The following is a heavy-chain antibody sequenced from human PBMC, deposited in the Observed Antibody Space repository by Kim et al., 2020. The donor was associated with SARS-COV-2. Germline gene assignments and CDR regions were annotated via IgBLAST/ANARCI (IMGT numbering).Heavy chain of an antibody. V-gene: IGHV3-9*01. J-gene: IGHJ4*02. Sequence: GGSLRLSCAAYGFTFGHYAIHWVRQAPGKGLEWVSGISWNSDTVGYADSVKGRFTISRDNSMHSVFLQMNGRRSEDTAMYYCAKAPPPGSYYGGLHDFWGQGTLVTVSS. CDR3: AKAPPPGSYYGGLHDF. D-gene: IGHD3-10*01. CDR1: GFTFGHYA. CDR2: ISWNSDTV.